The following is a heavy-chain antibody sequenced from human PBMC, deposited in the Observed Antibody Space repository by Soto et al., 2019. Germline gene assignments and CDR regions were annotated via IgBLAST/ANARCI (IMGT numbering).Heavy chain of an antibody. CDR2: ISGSSTSI. J-gene: IGHJ6*03. CDR3: ARGRGLGGQRGYYMDV. Sequence: EVQVVESGGGLVQPGGSLRLSCAASGFTFSPYSMNWVRQAPGKGLEWLSLISGSSTSIYYADAAKGRFTISRDNAKKSLYLQMNSLRDEDAAVYYCARGRGLGGQRGYYMDVCGKGTTVTVSS. D-gene: IGHD3-10*01. V-gene: IGHV3-48*02. CDR1: GFTFSPYS.